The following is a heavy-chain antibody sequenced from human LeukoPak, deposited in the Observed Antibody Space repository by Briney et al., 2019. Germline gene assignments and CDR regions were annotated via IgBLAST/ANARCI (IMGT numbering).Heavy chain of an antibody. CDR3: ARGSSSWYTPYYFDY. V-gene: IGHV4-31*03. Sequence: SETLSLTCTVSSGSISSGGYYWSWIRQHPGKGLEWIGYIYYSGSTYYNPSLKSRVTISVDTSKNQFSLKLSSVTAADTAVYYCARGSSSWYTPYYFDYWGQGTLVTVSS. CDR2: IYYSGST. D-gene: IGHD6-13*01. CDR1: SGSISSGGYY. J-gene: IGHJ4*02.